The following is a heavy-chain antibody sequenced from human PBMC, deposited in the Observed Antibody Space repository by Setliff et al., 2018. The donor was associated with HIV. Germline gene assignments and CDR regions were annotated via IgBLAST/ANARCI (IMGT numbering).Heavy chain of an antibody. V-gene: IGHV1-69*04. CDR2: IIPILGTV. J-gene: IGHJ5*02. CDR1: GDTFSSYA. Sequence: SVKVSCKASGDTFSSYAISWVRQAPGQGLEWMGRIIPILGTVFYAPKFQGRVTFTADKFTSTAYMQMSSLTSEDTAVYYCARVIGDDFWSGSSNWFDPWGQGTLVTVS. CDR3: ARVIGDDFWSGSSNWFDP. D-gene: IGHD3-3*01.